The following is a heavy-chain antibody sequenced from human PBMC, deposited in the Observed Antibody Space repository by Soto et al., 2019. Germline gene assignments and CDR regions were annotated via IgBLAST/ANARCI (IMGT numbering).Heavy chain of an antibody. CDR1: GGSISNYY. V-gene: IGHV4-59*01. D-gene: IGHD6-19*01. CDR3: AREIAVAGTHYFDY. J-gene: IGHJ4*02. Sequence: PSETLSLTCTVSGGSISNYYWSWIRQPPGKGLEWIGHIYYSGSINYNPSLKSRVTISEDTSKNQFSLKMSSVTAADTAVYYCAREIAVAGTHYFDYWGQGTLVTVSS. CDR2: IYYSGSI.